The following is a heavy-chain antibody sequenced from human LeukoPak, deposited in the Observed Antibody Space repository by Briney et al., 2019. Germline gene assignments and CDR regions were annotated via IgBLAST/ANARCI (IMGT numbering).Heavy chain of an antibody. CDR1: GFTFSNAW. V-gene: IGHV3-15*01. CDR3: TTLKGGGFYD. Sequence: GGSLRLSCAASGFTFSNAWMSWVRQTPGKGLEWVGRIISKTDGGTTENAAPVKGRFTISRDDSKNTLYLQMNSLKTEDTAVYYCTTLKGGGFYDWGQGTLVTVSS. CDR2: IISKTDGGTT. D-gene: IGHD4-17*01. J-gene: IGHJ5*02.